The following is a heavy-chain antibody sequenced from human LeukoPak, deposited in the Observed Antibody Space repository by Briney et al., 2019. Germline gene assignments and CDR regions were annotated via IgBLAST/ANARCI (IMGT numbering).Heavy chain of an antibody. D-gene: IGHD3-22*01. J-gene: IGHJ4*02. Sequence: ASVKVSCKASGYTFTGYYMHWVRQAPGQGLEWMGRINPNSGGTNYAQKFQGRVTMTRDTSISTAYMELSRLRSDDTAVYYCATGRYYSDSSGSHYWGQGTLVTVSS. CDR2: INPNSGGT. CDR3: ATGRYYSDSSGSHY. CDR1: GYTFTGYY. V-gene: IGHV1-2*06.